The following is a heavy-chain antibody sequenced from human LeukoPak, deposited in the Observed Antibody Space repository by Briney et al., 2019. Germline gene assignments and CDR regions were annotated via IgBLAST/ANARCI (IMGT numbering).Heavy chain of an antibody. CDR3: ARFRIAARPHYYYGMDY. V-gene: IGHV1-46*01. D-gene: IGHD6-6*01. CDR1: GYTFTSYY. Sequence: ASVKVSCKASGYTFTSYYMHWVRQAPGQGLEWMGIINPSGGSTSYAQKFQGRVTMTRDTSTSTVYMELSSLRSEDTAVYYCARFRIAARPHYYYGMDYWGQGTLVTVSS. CDR2: INPSGGST. J-gene: IGHJ4*02.